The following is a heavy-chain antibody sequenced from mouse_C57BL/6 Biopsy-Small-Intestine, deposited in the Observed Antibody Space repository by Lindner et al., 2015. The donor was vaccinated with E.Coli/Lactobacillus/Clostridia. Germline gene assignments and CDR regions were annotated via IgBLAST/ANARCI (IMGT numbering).Heavy chain of an antibody. Sequence: VQLQESGAELARPGASVKLSCQASGYTFSSYGISWVKQRTGQGLEWIGKIFPGSDNAYFNENFKDKATLTADKSSNTAYMEIRSLTSEDSAVYFCARGEDNSFAYWGQGTLVTVSA. CDR3: ARGEDNSFAY. CDR1: GYTFSSYG. V-gene: IGHV1-81*01. D-gene: IGHD1-3*01. J-gene: IGHJ3*01. CDR2: IFPGSDNA.